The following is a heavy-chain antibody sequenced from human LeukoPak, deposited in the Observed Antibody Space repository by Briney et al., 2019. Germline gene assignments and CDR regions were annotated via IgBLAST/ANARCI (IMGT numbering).Heavy chain of an antibody. Sequence: PGASVKVSCKASGYTFTGYYMHWVRQAPGQGLEWMGWINPNSGGTNYAQKFQGRVTMTRDTSISTAYMELSRLRSDDTAVYYCARDRENSGSYNIDYWGQGTLVTVSS. D-gene: IGHD1-26*01. CDR1: GYTFTGYY. V-gene: IGHV1-2*02. CDR2: INPNSGGT. CDR3: ARDRENSGSYNIDY. J-gene: IGHJ4*02.